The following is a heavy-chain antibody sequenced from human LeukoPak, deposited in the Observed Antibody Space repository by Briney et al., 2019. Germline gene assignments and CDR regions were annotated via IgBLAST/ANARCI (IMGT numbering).Heavy chain of an antibody. CDR3: VRSWHRSGWYYFDY. CDR1: GYIFTSYW. Sequence: GESLKISCKGSGYIFTSYWIGWVRQTPGKGLEWMGIIDPGDSDTSYSPSFQGQVTISADKSFTTANLQWSSLKASDTAMYYCVRSWHRSGWYYFDYWGQGTLVTVSS. D-gene: IGHD6-19*01. CDR2: IDPGDSDT. J-gene: IGHJ4*02. V-gene: IGHV5-51*01.